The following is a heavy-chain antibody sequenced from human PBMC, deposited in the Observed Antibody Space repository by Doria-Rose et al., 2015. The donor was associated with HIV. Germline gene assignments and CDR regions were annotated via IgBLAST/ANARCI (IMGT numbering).Heavy chain of an antibody. D-gene: IGHD6-13*01. CDR3: ARIKSSRWYHKYYFDF. Sequence: QESGPVLVKPTETLTLTCTVSGVSLSSPGMGVSWIRQPPGKALEWLANIFSDDERSYNTSLKSRLTISRGTSESQVVLPMTDMDPVDTATYYCARIKSSRWYHKYYFDFWGQGTLVIVSA. V-gene: IGHV2-26*01. CDR1: GVSLSSPGMG. J-gene: IGHJ4*02. CDR2: IFSDDER.